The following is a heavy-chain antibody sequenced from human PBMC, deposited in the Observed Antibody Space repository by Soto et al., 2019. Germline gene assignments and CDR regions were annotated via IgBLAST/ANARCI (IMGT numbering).Heavy chain of an antibody. V-gene: IGHV1-24*01. J-gene: IGHJ6*02. CDR2: FDPEDGET. Sequence: ASVKVSCKVSGYTLTELSMHWVRQAPGKGLEWMGGFDPEDGETIYAQKFQGRVTITADESTSTAYMELSSLRSEDTAVYYCASPDILTGSLAANYYYYGMDVWGQGTTVTVSS. CDR3: ASPDILTGSLAANYYYYGMDV. CDR1: GYTLTELS. D-gene: IGHD3-9*01.